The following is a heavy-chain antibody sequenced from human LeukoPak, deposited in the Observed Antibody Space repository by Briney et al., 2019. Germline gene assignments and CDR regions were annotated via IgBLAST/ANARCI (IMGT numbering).Heavy chain of an antibody. CDR1: GFTFSSYS. CDR2: ISSSSSYI. V-gene: IGHV3-21*01. D-gene: IGHD3-9*01. CDR3: ARPRMNYDILTGHATYSFDY. J-gene: IGHJ4*02. Sequence: GGSLRLSWAAPGFTFSSYSMNWVRQAPGEGLEWVSSISSSSSYIYYADSVKGRFTISRDHAKNSLYLQMNSLRAEDTAVYYCARPRMNYDILTGHATYSFDYWGQGTLVTVSS.